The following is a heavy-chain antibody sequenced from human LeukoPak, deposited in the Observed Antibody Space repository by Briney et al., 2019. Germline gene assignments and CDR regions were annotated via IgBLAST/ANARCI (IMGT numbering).Heavy chain of an antibody. CDR1: GGSFSSNGYY. D-gene: IGHD2-21*01. Sequence: SETLSPTCTVSGGSFSSNGYYWVWIRQPPGKGLEWIGSIYYSGTTYYNPSLKSRVTISVDTSKNQFSLKLSSVTAADTAVYYCARLVDAPRYFDYWGQGTLVTVSS. V-gene: IGHV4-39*01. CDR3: ARLVDAPRYFDY. CDR2: IYYSGTT. J-gene: IGHJ4*02.